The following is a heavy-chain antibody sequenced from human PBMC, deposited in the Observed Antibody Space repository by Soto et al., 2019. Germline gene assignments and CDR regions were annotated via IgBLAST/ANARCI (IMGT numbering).Heavy chain of an antibody. J-gene: IGHJ6*02. CDR1: GFTFSSYA. CDR2: ISGSGGST. V-gene: IGHV3-23*01. D-gene: IGHD3-3*01. Sequence: PGGSLRLSCAASGFTFSSYAMSWVRQAPGKGLEWVSAISGSGGSTYYADSVKGRFTISRDNSKNTLYLQMNSLRAEDTAVYYCAKDYGINTILGVVIKNEFYGMDVWGQGTTVTVSS. CDR3: AKDYGINTILGVVIKNEFYGMDV.